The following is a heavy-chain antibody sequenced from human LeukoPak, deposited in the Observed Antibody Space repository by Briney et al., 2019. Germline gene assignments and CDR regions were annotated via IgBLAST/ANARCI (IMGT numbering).Heavy chain of an antibody. CDR3: AKRPRKLQGTHFQH. V-gene: IGHV3-48*04. CDR2: ISSIGSTI. CDR1: GFTFSGYS. J-gene: IGHJ1*01. D-gene: IGHD1-1*01. Sequence: PGGSLRLSCAASGFTFSGYSMDWVRQAPGKGLEWVSYISSIGSTIYYADSVKGRFTISRDNAKNSLYLQMNSLRAEDTAVYYCAKRPRKLQGTHFQHWGQGTLVTVSS.